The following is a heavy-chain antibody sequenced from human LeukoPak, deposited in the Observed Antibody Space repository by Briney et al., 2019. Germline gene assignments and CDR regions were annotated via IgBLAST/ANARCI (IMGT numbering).Heavy chain of an antibody. J-gene: IGHJ4*02. Sequence: AGTLSLTCAAFGFTLSSYGLHWHPQGPRKGSEGLAFTRYGRINKYYADSVKDRFTISRDNSKNTLYLQMNSLRAEDTAVYYCAKDHCTSCSGDDYFDYWGQGTLVTVSS. CDR1: GFTLSSYG. CDR3: AKDHCTSCSGDDYFDY. CDR2: TRYGRINK. V-gene: IGHV3-30*02. D-gene: IGHD2-2*01.